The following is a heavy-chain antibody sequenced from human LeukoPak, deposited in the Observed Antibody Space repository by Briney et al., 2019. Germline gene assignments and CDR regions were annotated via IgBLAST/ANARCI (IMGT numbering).Heavy chain of an antibody. J-gene: IGHJ4*02. D-gene: IGHD2-15*01. Sequence: GGSLSLSCEVSGFTFRNYGMRWVRQAPGKGLEWVSVVSDSGSSAYYAGSVNGRFTISRDNPKNTLYLQMNGLRAEDTAVYYCAPDLRGAAWSLDYWGQGTLVTVSS. CDR3: APDLRGAAWSLDY. CDR2: VSDSGSSA. CDR1: GFTFRNYG. V-gene: IGHV3-23*01.